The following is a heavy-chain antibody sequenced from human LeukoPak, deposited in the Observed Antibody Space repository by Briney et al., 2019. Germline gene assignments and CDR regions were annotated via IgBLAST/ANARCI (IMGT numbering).Heavy chain of an antibody. CDR2: IRYDGSNK. CDR3: AKGPYYDSSGYYWDYMDV. Sequence: RGSLSLSCAASGFTFSSYGMHWVRQAPGRGLEWVAFIRYDGSNKYYADSVKGRFTISRDNSKNTLYLKMNSLRAEDTALYYCAKGPYYDSSGYYWDYMDVWGKGTTVTISS. V-gene: IGHV3-30*02. CDR1: GFTFSSYG. J-gene: IGHJ6*03. D-gene: IGHD3-22*01.